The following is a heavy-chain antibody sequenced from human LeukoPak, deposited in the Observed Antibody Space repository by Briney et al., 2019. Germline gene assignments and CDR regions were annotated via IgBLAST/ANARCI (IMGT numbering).Heavy chain of an antibody. CDR1: GFTFDDYA. CDR3: AKDRVLAYQDTADSFDM. Sequence: PGGSPRLSCAASGFTFDDYAMHWVRQAPGKGLEWVSLISGDGRDAYYGDFVKGRFTISRDNINNSLYLQMNNLRTEDTALYYCAKDRVLAYQDTADSFDMCGQGTVVTVSS. V-gene: IGHV3-43*02. J-gene: IGHJ3*02. D-gene: IGHD2-21*01. CDR2: ISGDGRDA.